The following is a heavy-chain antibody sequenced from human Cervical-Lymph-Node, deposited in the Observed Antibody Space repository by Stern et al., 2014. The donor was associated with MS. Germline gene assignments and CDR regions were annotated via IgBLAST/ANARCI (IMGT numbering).Heavy chain of an antibody. V-gene: IGHV3-33*01. CDR1: EFTFSTFG. Sequence: MQLVESGAGVVQPGRSLKVSCEASEFTFSTFGINWVRQAPGQGLQWVAVIGYDGSNAYNADSVKGRFTISRDNLKNTLYLQMNSLIAEDTAVYYCARAGFGLWTSSPPCYYNGMDVWGQGTTVTVSS. D-gene: IGHD3/OR15-3a*01. CDR3: ARAGFGLWTSSPPCYYNGMDV. CDR2: IGYDGSNA. J-gene: IGHJ6*02.